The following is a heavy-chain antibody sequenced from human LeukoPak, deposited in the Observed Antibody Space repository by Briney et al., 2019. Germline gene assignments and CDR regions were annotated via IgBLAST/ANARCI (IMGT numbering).Heavy chain of an antibody. CDR1: GFTFSHYG. J-gene: IGHJ2*01. CDR3: ARGYCSSTSCYTGLRWYFDL. D-gene: IGHD2-2*02. CDR2: ISYDGSNK. Sequence: GGSLRLSCAASGFTFSHYGVHWVRQAPGKGLEWVAVISYDGSNKYFADSVKGRFTISRDNSKNTVFLQMNSLRAEDTAVYYCARGYCSSTSCYTGLRWYFDLWGRGTLVTVSS. V-gene: IGHV3-30*03.